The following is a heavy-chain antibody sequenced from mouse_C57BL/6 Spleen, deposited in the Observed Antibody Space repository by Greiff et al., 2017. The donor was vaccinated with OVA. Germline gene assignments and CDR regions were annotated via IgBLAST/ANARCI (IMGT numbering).Heavy chain of an antibody. V-gene: IGHV1-54*01. J-gene: IGHJ3*01. CDR1: GYAFTNYL. CDR3: ARPAMAPFAY. Sequence: QVQLQQSGAELVRPGTSVKVSCKASGYAFTNYLIEWVKQRPGQGLEWIGVINPGSGGTNYNEKFKGKATLTADKSSSTAYMQLSSLTSEYSAVYFCARPAMAPFAYWGQGTLVTVSA. CDR2: INPGSGGT. D-gene: IGHD1-1*02.